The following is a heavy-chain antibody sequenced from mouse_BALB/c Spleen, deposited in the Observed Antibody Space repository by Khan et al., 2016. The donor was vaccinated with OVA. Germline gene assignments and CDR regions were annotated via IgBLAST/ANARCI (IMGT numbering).Heavy chain of an antibody. J-gene: IGHJ4*01. CDR1: GYTFTSYW. D-gene: IGHD1-1*01. CDR3: VRSNYYGNCLYTIDY. V-gene: IGHV1S41*01. Sequence: DLVKPGASVKLSCKASGYTFTSYWINWIKQRPGQGLEWVGHIGPGSGNPDYNEVFKGKATLTVDTSSSTVYIQLSSLSSEDSTVYICVRSNYYGNCLYTIDYCGQGTSVTAST. CDR2: IGPGSGNP.